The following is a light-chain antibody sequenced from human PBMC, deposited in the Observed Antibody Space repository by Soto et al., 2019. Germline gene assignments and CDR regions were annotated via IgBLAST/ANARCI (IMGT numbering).Light chain of an antibody. J-gene: IGLJ1*01. V-gene: IGLV3-25*01. CDR3: QSADSSGTYV. Sequence: SYELTQPPSVSVSPGQTARITCSGDALRNQYAYWYQQKPGQAPFLVIYKDTERPSGIPGRFSGSSSGTTVTLTISGVQAEDEADYYCQSADSSGTYVFGSGTKVTVL. CDR2: KDT. CDR1: ALRNQY.